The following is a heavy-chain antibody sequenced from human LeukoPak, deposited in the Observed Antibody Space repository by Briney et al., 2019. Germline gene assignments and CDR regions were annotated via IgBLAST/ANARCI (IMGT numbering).Heavy chain of an antibody. V-gene: IGHV5-51*01. CDR1: GYSFNNYW. CDR2: IHPGDSDT. J-gene: IGHJ4*02. Sequence: GESLKISCEGSGYSFNNYWIVWVRQMPGEGLEWMGIIHPGDSDTRYSPSFQGLVTISVDKSISTAYLQWSSLKASDTAMYYCARRLTTATFDYWGQGTLVTVSS. D-gene: IGHD4-11*01. CDR3: ARRLTTATFDY.